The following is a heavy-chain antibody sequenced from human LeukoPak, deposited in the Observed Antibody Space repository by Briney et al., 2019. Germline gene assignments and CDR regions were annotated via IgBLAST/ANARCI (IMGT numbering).Heavy chain of an antibody. CDR1: GGSISSYY. CDR3: AREGYGDTSDY. V-gene: IGHV4-59*01. J-gene: IGHJ4*02. Sequence: SETLSLTCTVSGGSISSYYWSWIRQPPGKGLEWIGYIYYSGSTDYDPSLKSRVTISVDTSKNQFSLKLSSVTAADTAVYYCAREGYGDTSDYWGQGTLVTVSS. CDR2: IYYSGST. D-gene: IGHD4-17*01.